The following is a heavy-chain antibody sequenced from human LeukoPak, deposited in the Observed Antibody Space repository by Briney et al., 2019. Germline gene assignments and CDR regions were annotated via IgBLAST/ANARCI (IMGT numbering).Heavy chain of an antibody. CDR3: MSDSSAYYFGY. CDR2: IWYDGSNK. CDR1: GFTFSNYG. Sequence: PGGSLRLSCAASGFTFSNYGMHWVRQAPGKGLEWVAIIWYDGSNKYYADSVKGRFTISRDNSKTTLYLQMNSLRAEDTAVYYCMSDSSAYYFGYWGQGTLVTVSS. V-gene: IGHV3-33*01. D-gene: IGHD3-22*01. J-gene: IGHJ4*02.